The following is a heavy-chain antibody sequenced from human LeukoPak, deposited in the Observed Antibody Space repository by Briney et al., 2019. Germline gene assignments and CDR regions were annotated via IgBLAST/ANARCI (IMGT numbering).Heavy chain of an antibody. V-gene: IGHV4-59*08. J-gene: IGHJ4*02. CDR3: ARLDYQLVMDY. CDR1: GGSINSYY. D-gene: IGHD1-1*01. Sequence: PSETLSLTCTVSGGSINSYYWSWIRQPPGKGLEWIGYIYYSGGTSYNPSLKSRVTISLDTSKNQFSLKLSSVTAADTAVYYCARLDYQLVMDYWGQGSLVTVSS. CDR2: IYYSGGT.